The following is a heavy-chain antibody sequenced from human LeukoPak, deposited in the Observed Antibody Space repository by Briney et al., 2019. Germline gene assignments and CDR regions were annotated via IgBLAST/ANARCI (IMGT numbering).Heavy chain of an antibody. D-gene: IGHD3-22*01. V-gene: IGHV4-59*01. CDR1: GGSISSYY. Sequence: SETLPLTCTVSGGSISSYYWSWIRQPPGKGLEWIGYIYYSGSTNYNPSLKSRVTISVDASKNQFSLKLSSVTAADTAVYYCARSITMIVGEFDLWGRGTLVTVSS. J-gene: IGHJ2*01. CDR3: ARSITMIVGEFDL. CDR2: IYYSGST.